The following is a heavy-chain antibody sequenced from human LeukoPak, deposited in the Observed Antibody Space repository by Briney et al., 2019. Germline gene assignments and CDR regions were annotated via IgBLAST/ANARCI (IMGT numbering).Heavy chain of an antibody. D-gene: IGHD3-22*01. J-gene: IGHJ4*01. V-gene: IGHV3-20*04. CDR1: GYTFDDYG. CDR2: INWSGGST. Sequence: GGSLRLSCAASGYTFDDYGMSWLRQAPGKGLEWVSGINWSGGSTLYADSVKGRFTISRDNAKNSLYVQMNSLRVEDTALYYCVRGESRGYYRHWGQGTLVTVSS. CDR3: VRGESRGYYRH.